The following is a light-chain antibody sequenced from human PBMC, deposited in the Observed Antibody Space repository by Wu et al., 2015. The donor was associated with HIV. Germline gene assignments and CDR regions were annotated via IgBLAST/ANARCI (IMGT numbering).Light chain of an antibody. Sequence: EIVLTQSPATLSLSPGERATLSCRASQSVTRYLAWYQQKPGQAPRLLIYDASNRATGIPARFSGSGSGTDFTLTISSLEPEDFAVYYCQQRSTWLLTFGGGTKVE. V-gene: IGKV3-11*01. J-gene: IGKJ4*01. CDR2: DAS. CDR1: QSVTRY. CDR3: QQRSTWLLT.